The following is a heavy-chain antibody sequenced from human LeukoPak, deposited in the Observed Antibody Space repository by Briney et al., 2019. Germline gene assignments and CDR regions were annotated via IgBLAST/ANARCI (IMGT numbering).Heavy chain of an antibody. Sequence: GGSLRLSCAASGFTFHDYAMHWVRQAPGKGLEWVSLITWDGGSTYYADSVKGRFTNSRDNSNNSLYMQMNSLRTDDTALYYCAKAPGNYIYGGFDYWGQGTLVTVSS. CDR3: AKAPGNYIYGGFDY. CDR2: ITWDGGST. J-gene: IGHJ4*02. V-gene: IGHV3-43*02. CDR1: GFTFHDYA. D-gene: IGHD5-18*01.